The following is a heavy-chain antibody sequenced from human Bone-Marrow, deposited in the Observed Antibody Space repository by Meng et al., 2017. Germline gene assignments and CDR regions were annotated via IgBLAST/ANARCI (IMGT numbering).Heavy chain of an antibody. J-gene: IGHJ5*02. CDR1: GGSIRRSSYY. V-gene: IGHV4-39*07. Sequence: QLHLGGSGPGLVKPSETLSPTRTVAGGSIRRSSYYWGWIRQPPGKGLEWIGSIYYSGSTYYNPSLKSRVTISVDTSKNQFSLNLSSVTAADTAVYYCARVMITFGGVIVISWFDPWGQGTLVTVSS. CDR3: ARVMITFGGVIVISWFDP. CDR2: IYYSGST. D-gene: IGHD3-16*02.